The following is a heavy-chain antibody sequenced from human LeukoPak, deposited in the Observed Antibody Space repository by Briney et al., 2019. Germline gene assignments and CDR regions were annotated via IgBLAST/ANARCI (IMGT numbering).Heavy chain of an antibody. V-gene: IGHV4-4*07. CDR3: ARTRYDYYDSSGEVSYYMDV. CDR2: IYTSGST. J-gene: IGHJ6*03. D-gene: IGHD3-22*01. CDR1: GGSISSYY. Sequence: ETLSLTCTVSGGSISSYYWNWIRQSPGKGLEWIGRIYTSGSTNYNPSLKSRVTMSVDTSKNQFSLKLSSVTAADTAVYYCARTRYDYYDSSGEVSYYMDVWGKGTTVTISS.